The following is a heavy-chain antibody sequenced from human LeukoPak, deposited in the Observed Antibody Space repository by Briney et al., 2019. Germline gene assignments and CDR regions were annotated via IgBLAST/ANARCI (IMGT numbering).Heavy chain of an antibody. Sequence: SGTLSLTCAVSGGSISSSNWWSWVRQPPGKGLEWIGEIYHSGSTNYNPSLKSRVTISVDKSKNQFSLKLSSVTAADTAVYYCARDQWRVGGTSDGFDIWGQGTMVTVSS. CDR3: ARDQWRVGGTSDGFDI. CDR1: GGSISSSNW. J-gene: IGHJ3*02. D-gene: IGHD1-26*01. CDR2: IYHSGST. V-gene: IGHV4-4*02.